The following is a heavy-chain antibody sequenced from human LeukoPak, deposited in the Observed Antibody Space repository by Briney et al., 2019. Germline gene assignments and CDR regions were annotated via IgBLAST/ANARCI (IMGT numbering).Heavy chain of an antibody. CDR2: IYYSGST. CDR3: ARRGGLQRNWFDP. J-gene: IGHJ5*02. CDR1: GGSISNSSYY. V-gene: IGHV4-39*01. D-gene: IGHD3-16*01. Sequence: SETLSLTCTVSGGSISNSSYYWGWIRQPPGKGLEWIGSIYYSGSTYYNPSLKSRVTISVDTSKNQFSLKLSSVTAADTAVYYCARRGGLQRNWFDPWGQGTLVTVSS.